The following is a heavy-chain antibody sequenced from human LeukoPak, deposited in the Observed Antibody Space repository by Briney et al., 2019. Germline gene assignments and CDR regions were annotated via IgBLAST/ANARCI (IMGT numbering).Heavy chain of an antibody. J-gene: IGHJ3*02. Sequence: GSLRLSCAASGFIFSSYDMNWVRQAPGKGLEWVSHISSSGLTIYYTDSVKGRFTISRGNAKNLLSLQMNSLRAEDTAIYYCVREARFCRGGPCYSAFDIWGLGTLVTVSS. V-gene: IGHV3-48*03. D-gene: IGHD2-15*01. CDR1: GFIFSSYD. CDR2: ISSSGLTI. CDR3: VREARFCRGGPCYSAFDI.